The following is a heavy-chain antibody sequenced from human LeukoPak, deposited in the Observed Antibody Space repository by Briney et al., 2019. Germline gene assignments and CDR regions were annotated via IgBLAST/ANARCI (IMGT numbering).Heavy chain of an antibody. J-gene: IGHJ4*02. CDR2: ISTGSLTI. D-gene: IGHD2-15*01. V-gene: IGHV3-48*02. CDR1: GFTFSSYS. Sequence: GGSLRLSCAASGFTFSSYSMNWVRQAPGKGLEWVSIISTGSLTIYYADSVKGRFTISRDDARNSLYLQMNRLRDEDTAVYYCARQVAATEFDFWGQGTLVTVSS. CDR3: ARQVAATEFDF.